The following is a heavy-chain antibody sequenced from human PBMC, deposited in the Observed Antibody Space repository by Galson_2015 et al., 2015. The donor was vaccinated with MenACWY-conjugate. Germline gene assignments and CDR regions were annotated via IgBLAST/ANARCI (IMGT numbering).Heavy chain of an antibody. CDR2: ISAYNGNT. CDR3: ARDMGGIYCSGGSCYSRLLGGMDV. J-gene: IGHJ6*02. V-gene: IGHV1-18*04. Sequence: SVKVSCKASGYTFTSYGISWVRQAPGQGLEWMGWISAYNGNTNYAQKLQGRVTMTTDTSTSTAYMELRSLRSDDTAVYYCARDMGGIYCSGGSCYSRLLGGMDVWGQGTTVTVSS. D-gene: IGHD2-15*01. CDR1: GYTFTSYG.